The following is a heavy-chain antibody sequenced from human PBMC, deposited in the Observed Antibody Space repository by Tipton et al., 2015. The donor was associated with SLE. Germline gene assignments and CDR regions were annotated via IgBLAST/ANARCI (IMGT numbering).Heavy chain of an antibody. J-gene: IGHJ6*02. V-gene: IGHV4-61*09. CDR3: ARGSVNWNYGSGYGMDV. Sequence: TLSLTCIVSGGSISSDTYYWSWLRQPAGKGLEWIGHIYTSGSTNYNPSLKTRVTISVDMSKNQFSLKLTSVTAADTAVYYCARGSVNWNYGSGYGMDVWGQGTRVTVSS. CDR2: IYTSGST. CDR1: GGSISSDTYY. D-gene: IGHD1-7*01.